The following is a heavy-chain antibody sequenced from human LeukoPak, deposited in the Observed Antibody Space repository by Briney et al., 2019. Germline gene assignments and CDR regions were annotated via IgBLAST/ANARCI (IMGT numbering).Heavy chain of an antibody. Sequence: PGGSLRLSCAASGFTFGDYYMSWIRQAPGKGLEWVSYISSSGSTIYYADSVKGRFTISRDNAKNSLYLQMNSLRAEDTAVYYCARDYVTTLGNYYYYMDVWGKGTTVTVSS. J-gene: IGHJ6*03. V-gene: IGHV3-11*04. CDR3: ARDYVTTLGNYYYYMDV. CDR1: GFTFGDYY. CDR2: ISSSGSTI. D-gene: IGHD4-11*01.